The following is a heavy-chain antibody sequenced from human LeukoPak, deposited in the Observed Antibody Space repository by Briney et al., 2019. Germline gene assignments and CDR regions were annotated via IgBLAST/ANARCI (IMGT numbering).Heavy chain of an antibody. CDR2: IRYDGSNK. Sequence: GGSLRLSCAASGFTFSSYGMHWVRQAPGKGLEGVAFIRYDGSNKYYADSVKGRFTISRDNSKNTLYLQMNSLRAEDTAVYYCAKRASSSWYYFDYWGQGTLVTVSS. CDR3: AKRASSSWYYFDY. CDR1: GFTFSSYG. V-gene: IGHV3-30*02. D-gene: IGHD6-13*01. J-gene: IGHJ4*02.